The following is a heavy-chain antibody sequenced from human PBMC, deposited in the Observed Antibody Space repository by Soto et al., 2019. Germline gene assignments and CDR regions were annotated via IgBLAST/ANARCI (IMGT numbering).Heavy chain of an antibody. J-gene: IGHJ4*02. CDR1: GHTFTSYA. V-gene: IGHV1-3*01. Sequence: ASVKVSCKASGHTFTSYAMHWVRQAPGQRLEWMGWINAGNGNTKYSQKFQGGVTITRDTSGSTAYMELSSLRSEDTAVYYCARAGVGATPNDYWGQGTLVTVS. CDR2: INAGNGNT. CDR3: ARAGVGATPNDY. D-gene: IGHD1-26*01.